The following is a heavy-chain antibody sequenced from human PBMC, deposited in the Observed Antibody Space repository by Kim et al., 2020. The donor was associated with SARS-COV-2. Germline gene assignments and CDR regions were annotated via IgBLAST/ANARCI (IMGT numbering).Heavy chain of an antibody. V-gene: IGHV3-53*01. J-gene: IGHJ6*02. D-gene: IGHD2-15*01. CDR1: GFTVSSNY. Sequence: GGSLRLSCAASGFTVSSNYMSWVRQAPGKGLEWVSVIYSGGSTYYADSVKGRFTISRDNSKNTLYLQMNSLRAEDTAVYYCARDGLQTYCSGGCWGNYYYYGMDVWGHGSTVTVSS. CDR2: IYSGGST. CDR3: ARDGLQTYCSGGCWGNYYYYGMDV.